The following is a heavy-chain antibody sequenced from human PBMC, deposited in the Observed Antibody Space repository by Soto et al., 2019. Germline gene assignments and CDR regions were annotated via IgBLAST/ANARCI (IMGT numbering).Heavy chain of an antibody. CDR1: GGSISSSSYY. CDR2: IYYSGST. D-gene: IGHD3-3*01. J-gene: IGHJ6*02. CDR3: ARTSLTIFGPSNDYYGMGV. Sequence: ASETLSLTCTVSGGSISSSSYYWGWIRQPPGEGLEWIGSIYYSGSTYYNPSLKSRVTITVDTSKNQFSLNLASVSAEDTAVYYCARTSLTIFGPSNDYYGMGVWGQGTTVTVSS. V-gene: IGHV4-39*07.